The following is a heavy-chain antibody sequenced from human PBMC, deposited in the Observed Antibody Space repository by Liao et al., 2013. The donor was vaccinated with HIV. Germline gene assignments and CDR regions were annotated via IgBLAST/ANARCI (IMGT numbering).Heavy chain of an antibody. Sequence: QVQLQQWGAGLLKPSETLSLTCAVYGGSFSGYYWSWIRQPPGKGLEWIGEINHSGSTNYNPSLKSRVTISVDTSKNQFSLKLSSVTAADTAVYYCARDEDYYDSSGYPMYAFDIWGQGTMVTVSS. CDR1: GGSFSGYY. D-gene: IGHD3-22*01. CDR3: ARDEDYYDSSGYPMYAFDI. CDR2: INHSGST. J-gene: IGHJ3*02. V-gene: IGHV4-34*01.